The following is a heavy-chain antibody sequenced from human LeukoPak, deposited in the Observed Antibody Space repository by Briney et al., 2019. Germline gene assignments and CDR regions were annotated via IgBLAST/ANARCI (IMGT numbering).Heavy chain of an antibody. V-gene: IGHV4-34*01. D-gene: IGHD3-10*01. CDR3: ARGHRSGSYYIGYYYYGMDV. J-gene: IGHJ6*04. CDR1: GGSFSGYH. Sequence: SETLSLTCAVYGGSFSGYHWSWIRQPPGKGLEWIGEINHSGSTNYNPSLKSRVTISVDTSKNQFSLKLSSVTAADTAVYHCARGHRSGSYYIGYYYYGMDVWGKGTTVTVSS. CDR2: INHSGST.